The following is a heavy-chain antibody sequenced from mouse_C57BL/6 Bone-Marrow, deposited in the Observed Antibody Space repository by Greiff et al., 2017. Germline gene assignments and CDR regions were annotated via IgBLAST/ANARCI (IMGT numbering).Heavy chain of an antibody. CDR1: GYTFTSYW. CDR2: IHPNSGST. CDR3: AISWAYFDY. V-gene: IGHV1-64*01. Sequence: QVQLQQPGAELVKPGASVKLSCKASGYTFTSYWLYWVKQRLGQGLEWIGMIHPNSGSTNYNEKFKSKATLTVDKSSSTAYMQLSSLTSEDSAVYYCAISWAYFDYWGQGTTLTVSS. J-gene: IGHJ2*01. D-gene: IGHD1-3*01.